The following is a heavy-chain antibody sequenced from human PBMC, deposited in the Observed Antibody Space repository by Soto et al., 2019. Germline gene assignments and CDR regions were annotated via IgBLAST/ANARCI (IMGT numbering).Heavy chain of an antibody. D-gene: IGHD3-22*01. CDR2: ISYDGSNK. CDR3: ARDEAMGYDSSGFGY. J-gene: IGHJ4*02. V-gene: IGHV3-30-3*01. CDR1: GFTFSSYA. Sequence: GGSLRLSCAASGFTFSSYAMHWVRQAPGKGLEWVAVISYDGSNKYYADSVKGRFTISRDNSKNTLYLQMNSLRAEDTAVYYCARDEAMGYDSSGFGYWGQGTLVTVSS.